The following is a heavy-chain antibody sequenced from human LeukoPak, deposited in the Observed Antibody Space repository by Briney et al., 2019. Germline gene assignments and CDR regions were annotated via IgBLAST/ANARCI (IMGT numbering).Heavy chain of an antibody. CDR3: ARERQWPALSFDI. CDR2: ISSSSSYI. V-gene: IGHV3-21*01. CDR1: GFTFSSYA. J-gene: IGHJ3*02. D-gene: IGHD6-19*01. Sequence: GGSLRLSCTASGFTFSSYAMSWVRQAPGKGLEWVSSISSSSSYIYYADSVKGRFTISRDNAKNSLYLQMNSLRAEDTAVYYCARERQWPALSFDIWGQGTMVTVSS.